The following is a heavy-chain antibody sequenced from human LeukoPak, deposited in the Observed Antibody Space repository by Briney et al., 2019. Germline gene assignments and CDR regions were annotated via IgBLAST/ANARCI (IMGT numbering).Heavy chain of an antibody. CDR1: GGSFSGYY. J-gene: IGHJ5*02. Sequence: SETLSLTCAVYGGSFSGYYWSWIRQPPRKGLEWIGEINHSGSTNYNPSLKSRVTISVDTSKNQFSLKLSSVTAADTAVYYCARVTGERNRRIAAAGTGRWFDPWGQGTLVTVSS. V-gene: IGHV4-34*01. D-gene: IGHD6-13*01. CDR2: INHSGST. CDR3: ARVTGERNRRIAAAGTGRWFDP.